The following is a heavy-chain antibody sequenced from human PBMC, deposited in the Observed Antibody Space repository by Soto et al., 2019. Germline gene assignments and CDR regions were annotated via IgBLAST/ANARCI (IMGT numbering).Heavy chain of an antibody. Sequence: QVQLQESGPGLVKPSQTLSLTCTVSGGSISSGGYYWSWLRQHPGKGLEWIGYTYYSGSTYYNPSLKSRVTISVDTSKNQFSLKLSSVTAADTAVYYCARAGYDSSGYYFDYWGQGTLVTVSS. CDR3: ARAGYDSSGYYFDY. J-gene: IGHJ4*02. CDR2: TYYSGST. D-gene: IGHD3-22*01. V-gene: IGHV4-31*03. CDR1: GGSISSGGYY.